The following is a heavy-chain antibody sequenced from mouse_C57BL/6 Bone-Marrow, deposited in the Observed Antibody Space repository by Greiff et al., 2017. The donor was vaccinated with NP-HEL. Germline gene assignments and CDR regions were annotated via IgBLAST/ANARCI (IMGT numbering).Heavy chain of an antibody. CDR3: AKLTGDAMDY. J-gene: IGHJ4*01. Sequence: VQVVESGAELVRPGTSVKMSCKASGYTFTNYWIGWAKQRPGHGLEWIGDIYPGGGYTNYNEKFKGKATLTADKSSSTAYMQFSSLTSEDSAIYYCAKLTGDAMDYWGQGTSVTVSS. CDR2: IYPGGGYT. D-gene: IGHD4-1*01. CDR1: GYTFTNYW. V-gene: IGHV1-63*01.